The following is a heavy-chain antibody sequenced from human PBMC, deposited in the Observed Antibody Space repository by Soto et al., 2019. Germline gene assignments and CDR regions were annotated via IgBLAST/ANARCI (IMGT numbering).Heavy chain of an antibody. V-gene: IGHV1-69*02. CDR3: AKRGGGYDGGYYYYYGMDV. Sequence: SVKVSCKASGGTFSSYTISWVRQAPGQGLEWMGRIIPILGIANYAQKFQGRVTITADKSTSTAYMELSSLRSEDTAVYYCAKRGGGYDGGYYYYYGMDVWGQGTTVTVSS. CDR1: GGTFSSYT. CDR2: IIPILGIA. D-gene: IGHD5-12*01. J-gene: IGHJ6*02.